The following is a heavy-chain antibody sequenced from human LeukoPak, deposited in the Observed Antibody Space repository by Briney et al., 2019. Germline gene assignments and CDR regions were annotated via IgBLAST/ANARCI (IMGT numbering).Heavy chain of an antibody. CDR3: ARATAMDDFDF. CDR1: GSITTYYW. CDR2: IYPGDSDT. J-gene: IGHJ4*02. D-gene: IGHD5-18*01. V-gene: IGHV5-51*01. Sequence: GSITTYYWSWIRQPPGKGLEWMGIIYPGDSDTRYSPSFQGQVTISADKSISTAYLQWSSLKASDTAMYYCARATAMDDFDFWGQGTLLTVSS.